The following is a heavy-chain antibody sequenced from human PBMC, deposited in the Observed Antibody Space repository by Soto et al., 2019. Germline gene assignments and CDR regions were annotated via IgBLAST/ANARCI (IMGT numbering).Heavy chain of an antibody. Sequence: SETLSLTCAVSGGSFGSSAYYWGWIRQAPGKGLEWIGSINYSGTTYYNPFLKSRVTISVDTSKNHFSLKLSSVTAADTALYYCSRRAPEGFDPWGQGTLVTVSS. CDR3: SRRAPEGFDP. V-gene: IGHV4-39*02. J-gene: IGHJ5*02. CDR1: GGSFGSSAYY. CDR2: INYSGTT.